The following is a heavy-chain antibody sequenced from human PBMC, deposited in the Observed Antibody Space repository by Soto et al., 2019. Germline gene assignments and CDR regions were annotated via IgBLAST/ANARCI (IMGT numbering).Heavy chain of an antibody. V-gene: IGHV4-39*01. CDR2: IYYSGST. J-gene: IGHJ6*02. D-gene: IGHD3-16*01. CDR1: GGSISTSSYY. CDR3: ARRQLPLYYYYGMDV. Sequence: PSETLSLTSTVSGGSISTSSYYWGWLRPPPGKGLEWIGSIYYSGSTYYNPSLKSRVTISVDTSKNQFSLKLSSVTAADTAVYYCARRQLPLYYYYGMDVWGQGTTGTVS.